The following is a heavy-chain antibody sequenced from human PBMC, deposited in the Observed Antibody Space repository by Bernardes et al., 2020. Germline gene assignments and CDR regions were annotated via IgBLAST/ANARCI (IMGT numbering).Heavy chain of an antibody. V-gene: IGHV3-15*01. CDR2: IKSKTDGGTT. J-gene: IGHJ5*02. CDR3: TTVSVDSSSWFDP. D-gene: IGHD6-13*01. Sequence: GGSLRLSCAASGFIFNNAWLSWVRQAPGKGLEWVGRIKSKTDGGTTHYAAPVKGRFTISRDDSKNTLYLQLNSLKTDDTAVYYCTTVSVDSSSWFDPWGQGTLVTVSS. CDR1: GFIFNNAW.